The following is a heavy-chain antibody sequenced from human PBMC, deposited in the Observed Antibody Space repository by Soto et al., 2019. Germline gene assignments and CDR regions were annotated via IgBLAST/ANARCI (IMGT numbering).Heavy chain of an antibody. CDR1: GGSFSGYY. CDR2: INHSGST. Sequence: ETLSLTCAVYGGSFSGYYWSWIRQPPGKGLEWIGEINHSGSTNYNPSLKSRVTISVDTSKNQFSLKLSSVTAADTAVYYCARGYRITIFGVVTPYYYGMDVWGQGTTVTVSS. V-gene: IGHV4-34*01. D-gene: IGHD3-3*01. J-gene: IGHJ6*02. CDR3: ARGYRITIFGVVTPYYYGMDV.